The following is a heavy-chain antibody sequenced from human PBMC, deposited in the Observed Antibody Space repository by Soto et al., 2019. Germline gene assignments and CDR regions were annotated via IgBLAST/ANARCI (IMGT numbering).Heavy chain of an antibody. J-gene: IGHJ6*02. V-gene: IGHV3-21*04. D-gene: IGHD3-3*01. Sequence: PGGSLRLSCAASGFTFSSYSMNWVRQAPGKGLEWVSSISSSSSYIYYADSVKGRFTISRDNAKNSLYLQMNSLRAADTAVYYCAARRFLEWSGLAGGYGMDVWGQGTTVTVSS. CDR1: GFTFSSYS. CDR3: AARRFLEWSGLAGGYGMDV. CDR2: ISSSSSYI.